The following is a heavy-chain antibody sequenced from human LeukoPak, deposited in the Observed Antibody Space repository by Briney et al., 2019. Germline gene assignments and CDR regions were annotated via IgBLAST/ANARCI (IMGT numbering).Heavy chain of an antibody. CDR2: IYYSGST. CDR1: GGSISSGDYY. Sequence: SETLSLTCTVSGGSISSGDYYWSWIRQPPGKGLEWIGYIYYSGSTYYNPSLKSRVTISVDTSKNQFSLKLSSVTAADTAVYYCARVTYYYDSSGDRVYWGQGTLVTVSS. J-gene: IGHJ4*02. V-gene: IGHV4-30-4*08. CDR3: ARVTYYYDSSGDRVY. D-gene: IGHD3-22*01.